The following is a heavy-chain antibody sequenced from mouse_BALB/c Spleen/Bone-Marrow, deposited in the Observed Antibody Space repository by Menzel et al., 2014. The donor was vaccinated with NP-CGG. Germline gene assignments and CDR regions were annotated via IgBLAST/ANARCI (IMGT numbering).Heavy chain of an antibody. CDR3: GRDYYGSTSCAY. V-gene: IGHV1-14*01. CDR2: INPYNDGI. J-gene: IGHJ3*01. Sequence: EVKLQESGPELVKPGTSVKMSCKASGYTFTSYVMHWVKQKPGQGLEWIGYINPYNDGIKYNEKFKGKATLTPDKSSSTAYMELSSLTSEDSAVYLCGRDYYGSTSCAYWGQGTLVTVSA. D-gene: IGHD1-1*01. CDR1: GYTFTSYV.